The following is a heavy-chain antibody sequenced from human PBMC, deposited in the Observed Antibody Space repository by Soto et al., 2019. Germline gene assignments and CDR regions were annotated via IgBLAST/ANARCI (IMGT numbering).Heavy chain of an antibody. Sequence: QVQLQESGPGLVKPSQTLSLTCTVSGGSISSGGYYWSWIRQHPGKGLEWIGYIYYSGRTYYNPCVGSGVTVSVEASRNRGSLKVGSVAGAETGGYCCARGEEGWWDPWGQGALVTVSS. D-gene: IGHD2-15*01. CDR2: IYYSGRT. V-gene: IGHV4-31*03. J-gene: IGHJ5*02. CDR1: GGSISSGGYY. CDR3: ARGEEGWWDP.